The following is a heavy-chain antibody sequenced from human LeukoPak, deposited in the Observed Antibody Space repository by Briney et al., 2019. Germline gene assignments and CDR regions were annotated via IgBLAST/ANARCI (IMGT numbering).Heavy chain of an antibody. D-gene: IGHD6-19*01. J-gene: IGHJ4*02. Sequence: PGGSLRLSCVASGFTFSSHAMNWVRQAPGKGLEWISSLNETGETTDYAGSVRGRFTISRDNSKNTLYLQMNSLRAEDTAVYYCAKRDSSGWYSSFDYWGQGTLVTVSS. CDR1: GFTFSSHA. V-gene: IGHV3-23*01. CDR3: AKRDSSGWYSSFDY. CDR2: LNETGETT.